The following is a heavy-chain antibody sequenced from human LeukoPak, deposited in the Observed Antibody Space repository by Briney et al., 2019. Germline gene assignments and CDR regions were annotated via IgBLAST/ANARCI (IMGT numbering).Heavy chain of an antibody. V-gene: IGHV4-34*01. CDR2: INHSGST. D-gene: IGHD1-26*01. CDR1: GGSFSDYY. Sequence: SETLSLTCAVYGGSFSDYYWSWIRQPPGKGLEWIGEINHSGSTNYNPSLKSRVTISVDTSKDQFSLKLSSVTAADTAVYYCTRSPRLGRYGYGPWELPVSYFDYWGQGTLVTVSS. J-gene: IGHJ4*02. CDR3: TRSPRLGRYGYGPWELPVSYFDY.